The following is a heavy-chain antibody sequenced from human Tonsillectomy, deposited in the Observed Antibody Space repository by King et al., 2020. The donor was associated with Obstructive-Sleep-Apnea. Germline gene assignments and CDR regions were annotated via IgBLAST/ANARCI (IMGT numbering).Heavy chain of an antibody. D-gene: IGHD2-15*01. CDR1: GDSISSSRDY. CDR3: ASKPDNVVVVAAEYYFDY. Sequence: QLQESGPGLVKHSETLSLTCTVSGDSISSSRDYWGWIRQPPGRGLEWIVNIYYSGSTYYNPSLKSRVTISVDTSKNQLSLKLNSVTAADTAVYYCASKPDNVVVVAAEYYFDYWGQGTLVTVSS. CDR2: IYYSGST. V-gene: IGHV4-39*07. J-gene: IGHJ4*02.